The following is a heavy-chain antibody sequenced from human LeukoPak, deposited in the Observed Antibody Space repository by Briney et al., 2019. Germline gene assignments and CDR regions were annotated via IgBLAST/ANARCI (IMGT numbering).Heavy chain of an antibody. D-gene: IGHD3-22*01. V-gene: IGHV3-30*02. J-gene: IGHJ4*02. Sequence: PGGSLRLSCAASGFTFSDCGMHWVRQAPGKGLEWVSFIRFDSLNTYYSSSVKGRFTISRDNSKNTLYLQMNALRPDDTAVYYCASYLDTSGYPSGPLDYWGQGTLVTASS. CDR1: GFTFSDCG. CDR2: IRFDSLNT. CDR3: ASYLDTSGYPSGPLDY.